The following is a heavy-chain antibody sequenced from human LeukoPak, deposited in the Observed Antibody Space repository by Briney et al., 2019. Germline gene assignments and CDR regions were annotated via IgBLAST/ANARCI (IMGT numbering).Heavy chain of an antibody. D-gene: IGHD6-13*01. CDR2: IYYSGNT. CDR1: GGSISSSSYY. V-gene: IGHV4-39*07. CDR3: ARVVSSSWDYYYYMDV. J-gene: IGHJ6*03. Sequence: KPSETLSLTCTVSGGSISSSSYYWGWIRQPPGKGLEWIGSIYYSGNTNYNPSLKSRVTISVDTSKNQFSLKLSSVTAADTAVYYCARVVSSSWDYYYYMDVWGKGTTVTISS.